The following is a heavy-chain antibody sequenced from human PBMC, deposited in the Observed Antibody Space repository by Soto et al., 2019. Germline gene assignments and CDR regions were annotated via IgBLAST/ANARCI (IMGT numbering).Heavy chain of an antibody. J-gene: IGHJ4*02. Sequence: SETLSLTCTVSGGSISSFYWGWIRQPPGKGLEWIGYVYNSGSTDYNPSLMSRVTISIDTSKNQFSLRLTSVTAADTAVYYCATASSSGSSGELEYWGQGTLVTVSS. D-gene: IGHD3-22*01. CDR3: ATASSSGSSGELEY. CDR1: GGSISSFY. CDR2: VYNSGST. V-gene: IGHV4-59*01.